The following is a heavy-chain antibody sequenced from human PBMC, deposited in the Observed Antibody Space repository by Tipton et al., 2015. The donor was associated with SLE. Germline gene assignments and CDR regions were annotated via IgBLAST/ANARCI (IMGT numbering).Heavy chain of an antibody. J-gene: IGHJ6*02. D-gene: IGHD2-21*02. CDR2: ISDGGGT. Sequence: TLSLTCTVSGDSISSDGYFWSWIRQPPGKGLEWIGYISDGGGTNYNPSLKSRVTVSVDPAKNQFSLKLTSVTAADTAVYYCARGMVTWRGAIIGVDVWGQGTTVNVSS. V-gene: IGHV4-61*08. CDR1: GDSISSDGYF. CDR3: ARGMVTWRGAIIGVDV.